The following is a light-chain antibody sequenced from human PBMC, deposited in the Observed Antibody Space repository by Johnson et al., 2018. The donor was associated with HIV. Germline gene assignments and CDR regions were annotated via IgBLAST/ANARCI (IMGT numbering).Light chain of an antibody. CDR2: DNN. CDR3: GAWDSSLSANV. CDR1: SSNVGSSF. J-gene: IGLJ1*01. Sequence: QFVLTQPPSVSAAPGQTVTISCSGSSSNVGSSFVSWYRQVPGTAPKLLIYDNNKRPSGIPDRFSGSKSGTSATLGITGLQTGDEADYYCGAWDSSLSANVFGTGTKVTVL. V-gene: IGLV1-51*01.